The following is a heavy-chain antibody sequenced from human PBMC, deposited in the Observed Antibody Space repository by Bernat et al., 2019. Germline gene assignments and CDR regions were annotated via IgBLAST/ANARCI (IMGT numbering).Heavy chain of an antibody. Sequence: EVQLVESGGGLVQPGGSLRLSCAVSGFTFSSYWMSWVRQAPGKGLEWVANIKQDGSDKYYVDSVKGRFTISRDNAKNSLYLQMNSLRGEETAVYYCARDRARSRGWFSGLDYWGQGTLVTVSS. CDR1: GFTFSSYW. J-gene: IGHJ4*02. D-gene: IGHD6-19*01. CDR2: IKQDGSDK. CDR3: ARDRARSRGWFSGLDY. V-gene: IGHV3-7*01.